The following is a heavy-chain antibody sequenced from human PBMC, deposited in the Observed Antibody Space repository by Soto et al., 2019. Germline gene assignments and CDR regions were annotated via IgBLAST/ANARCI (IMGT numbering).Heavy chain of an antibody. CDR3: AREPPYSSSWSPCEYFDY. J-gene: IGHJ4*02. V-gene: IGHV3-64*02. Sequence: PGGSLRLSCAASGFTFSSYAMHWVRQAPGKGLEYVSAISSNGGSTYYADSVKGRFTISRDNSKNTLYLQMGSLRAEDMAVYYCAREPPYSSSWSPCEYFDYWGQGTLVTVSS. D-gene: IGHD6-13*01. CDR2: ISSNGGST. CDR1: GFTFSSYA.